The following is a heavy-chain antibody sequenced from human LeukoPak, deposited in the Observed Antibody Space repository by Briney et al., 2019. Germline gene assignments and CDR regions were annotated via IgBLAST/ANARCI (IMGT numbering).Heavy chain of an antibody. J-gene: IGHJ4*02. V-gene: IGHV4-59*01. Sequence: PSETLSLTCSVSGGSINHYYGTWIRQPPGRGLEWIGFIYYTGTTNYNPSLKSRVTISVDTSKNQFSLKLSSVTAADTAVYYCARVEGDSSSWPSFDYWGQGTLVTVSS. CDR2: IYYTGTT. CDR3: ARVEGDSSSWPSFDY. D-gene: IGHD6-13*01. CDR1: GGSINHYY.